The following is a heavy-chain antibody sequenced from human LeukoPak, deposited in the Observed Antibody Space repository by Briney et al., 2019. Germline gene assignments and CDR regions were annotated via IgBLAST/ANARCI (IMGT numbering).Heavy chain of an antibody. CDR2: ISGSGDST. Sequence: GGSLRLSCAASGFTFSSYAMSWVRQAPGKGLEWVSAISGSGDSTYYADSVKGRFTISRDNSKNTLYLQMNSLRAEDTAAYYCAKASAYCGDDCYSWSQAFDIWGRGTMVTVSS. V-gene: IGHV3-23*01. J-gene: IGHJ3*02. CDR1: GFTFSSYA. D-gene: IGHD2-21*01. CDR3: AKASAYCGDDCYSWSQAFDI.